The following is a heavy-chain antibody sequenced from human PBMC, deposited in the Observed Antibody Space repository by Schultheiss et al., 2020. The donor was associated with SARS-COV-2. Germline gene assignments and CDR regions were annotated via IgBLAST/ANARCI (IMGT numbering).Heavy chain of an antibody. Sequence: GGSLRLSCAASGFSFSIYAMSWVRQAPGKGLEYVSAISSNGGSTYYADSVKGRVTIYRDNSKNALYFQMSSLRPEDTAVYYCVVGDYGRLGGYWGQGTLVTVSS. J-gene: IGHJ4*02. D-gene: IGHD4-17*01. CDR2: ISSNGGST. CDR3: VVGDYGRLGGY. V-gene: IGHV3-64D*06. CDR1: GFSFSIYA.